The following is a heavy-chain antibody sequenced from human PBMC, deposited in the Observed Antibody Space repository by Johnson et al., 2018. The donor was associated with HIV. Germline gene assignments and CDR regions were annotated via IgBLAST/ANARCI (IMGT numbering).Heavy chain of an antibody. V-gene: IGHV3-30*04. J-gene: IGHJ3*02. CDR3: ARDGESQQLPLGDAFDI. CDR1: GFTFSSYA. D-gene: IGHD6-13*01. CDR2: ISYDGSNK. Sequence: VQLVESGGDLVQPGRSLRLSCAASGFTFSSYAMSWVRQAPGKGLEWVAVISYDGSNKYYADSVKGRFTISRDNSKNTLYLQMNSLRAEDTAIYYCARDGESQQLPLGDAFDIWGQGTMVTVSS.